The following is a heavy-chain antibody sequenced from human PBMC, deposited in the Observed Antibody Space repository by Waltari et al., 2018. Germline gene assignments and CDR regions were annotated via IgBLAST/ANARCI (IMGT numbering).Heavy chain of an antibody. D-gene: IGHD6-19*01. CDR1: GSSFTGNA. CDR3: AREGNGWAPYYDH. V-gene: IGHV1-3*01. CDR2: INPGKGKI. J-gene: IGHJ4*02. Sequence: QVQLLQSGTGVKRPGASVKVSCKASGSSFTGNAIDWVRQAPGQSLEWMGGINPGKGKIRKSQKIQGRSNLFKETSANTVYMELRSLRTGEKAIYYWAREGNGWAPYYDHRGQGNLGTGSS.